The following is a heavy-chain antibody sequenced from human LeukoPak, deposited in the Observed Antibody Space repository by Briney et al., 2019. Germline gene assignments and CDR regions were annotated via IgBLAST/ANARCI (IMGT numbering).Heavy chain of an antibody. CDR3: VKDGDDSGWNYFDY. V-gene: IGHV3-30*18. Sequence: PGGSLRLSCVASGFIFSNHGMHWVRQAPGKGLEWVAVISYDGRNKYYADSVKGRFTISRDNSQNTLSLQMNSLRAEDTAVYYCVKDGDDSGWNYFDYWGQGTLVTVSS. J-gene: IGHJ4*02. D-gene: IGHD6-19*01. CDR2: ISYDGRNK. CDR1: GFIFSNHG.